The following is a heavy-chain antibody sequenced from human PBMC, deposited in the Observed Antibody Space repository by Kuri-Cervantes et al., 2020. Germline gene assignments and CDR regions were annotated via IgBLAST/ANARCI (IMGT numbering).Heavy chain of an antibody. CDR2: ISAYNGDT. Sequence: ASVKVSCKASGYTFTSYGISWVRQAPGQGLEWMGWISAYNGDTNYAQKLQGRVTMTTDTSTNTAYMELRSLRSDDTAVYYCARVSLEWQSSTYYLSYFDYWGQGTLVTVSS. V-gene: IGHV1-18*01. J-gene: IGHJ4*02. CDR3: ARVSLEWQSSTYYLSYFDY. CDR1: GYTFTSYG. D-gene: IGHD3-22*01.